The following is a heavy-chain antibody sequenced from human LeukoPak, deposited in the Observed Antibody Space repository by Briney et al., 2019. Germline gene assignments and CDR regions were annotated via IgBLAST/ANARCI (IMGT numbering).Heavy chain of an antibody. CDR2: IYYSGST. V-gene: IGHV4-59*01. D-gene: IGHD3-10*01. J-gene: IGHJ3*02. CDR1: GGSISSYY. CDR3: ARRFGWTLDAFDI. Sequence: PSETLSLTCTVSGGSISSYYWSWIRQPPGKGLEWIGYIYYSGSTNYNPSLKSRVTISVDTSKNQFSLKLSSVTAADTAVYYCARRFGWTLDAFDIWGQGTMVTVS.